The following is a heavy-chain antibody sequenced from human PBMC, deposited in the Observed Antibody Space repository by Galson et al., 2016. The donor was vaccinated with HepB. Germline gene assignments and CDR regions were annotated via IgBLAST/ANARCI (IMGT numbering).Heavy chain of an antibody. J-gene: IGHJ4*02. V-gene: IGHV3-23*01. CDR1: GFTFSNHA. D-gene: IGHD3-22*01. Sequence: SLRLSCAASGFTFSNHAMSWVRQAPGKGLEWVSVITGSGVTYYADSVKGRFTISRDNAKNSLYLQMNSLRAEDTAVYYCARASYYYDSSDYRASYYFDYWGQGTLVTVSS. CDR2: ITGSGVT. CDR3: ARASYYYDSSDYRASYYFDY.